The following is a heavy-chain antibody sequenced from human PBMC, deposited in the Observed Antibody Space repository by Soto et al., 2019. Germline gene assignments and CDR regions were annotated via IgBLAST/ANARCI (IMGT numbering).Heavy chain of an antibody. Sequence: GGSLRLSCTASGFTFGDYAMSWFRQAPGKGLEWVGFIRSKAYGGTTEYAASVKGRFTISRDDSKSIAYLQMNSLKTEDTAVYYCTRGHSYDFWSGYSPSPFDYWGQGTLVTVSS. J-gene: IGHJ4*02. CDR1: GFTFGDYA. CDR3: TRGHSYDFWSGYSPSPFDY. V-gene: IGHV3-49*03. D-gene: IGHD3-3*01. CDR2: IRSKAYGGTT.